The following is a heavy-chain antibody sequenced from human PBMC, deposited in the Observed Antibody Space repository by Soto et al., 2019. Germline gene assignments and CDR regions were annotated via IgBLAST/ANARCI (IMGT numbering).Heavy chain of an antibody. CDR2: ILSNTNGGTT. D-gene: IGHD3-3*01. V-gene: IGHV3-15*01. J-gene: IGHJ1*01. CDR1: GFIFSNAW. Sequence: GGSLRLSCAASGFIFSNAWMNWVRQAPGKGLEWVGRILSNTNGGTTDYAAPVKGRFTISRDDSKNTLYLQMNSLNTEDTAVYYCATYYDFWSASSQHWGQGTLVTVSS. CDR3: ATYYDFWSASSQH.